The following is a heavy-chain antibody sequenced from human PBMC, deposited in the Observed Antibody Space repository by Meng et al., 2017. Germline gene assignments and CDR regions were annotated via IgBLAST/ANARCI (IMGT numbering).Heavy chain of an antibody. D-gene: IGHD4-17*01. CDR3: ARATVTTLGLDY. CDR1: GFTFSSYA. CDR2: ISHDGSNK. Sequence: GGSLRLSCAASGFTFSSYAMHWVRQAPGKGLEWVAVISHDGSNKYYADSVKGRFTISRDNSKNTLYLQMNSLRAEDTAVYYCARATVTTLGLDYWGQGTLVTVSS. J-gene: IGHJ4*02. V-gene: IGHV3-30*04.